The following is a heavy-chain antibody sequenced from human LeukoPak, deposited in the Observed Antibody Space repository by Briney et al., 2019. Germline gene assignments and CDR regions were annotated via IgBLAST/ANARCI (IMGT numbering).Heavy chain of an antibody. Sequence: SETLSLTCTVSGGSISSGSYYWSWIRQPAGKGLEWIGRIYTSGSTNYNPSLKSRVTISVDTSKNQFSLKLSSVTAADTAVYYCARSSIAKYCSSTSRYFDYWGQGTLVTVSS. CDR2: IYTSGST. J-gene: IGHJ4*02. CDR1: GGSISSGSYY. D-gene: IGHD2-2*01. CDR3: ARSSIAKYCSSTSRYFDY. V-gene: IGHV4-61*02.